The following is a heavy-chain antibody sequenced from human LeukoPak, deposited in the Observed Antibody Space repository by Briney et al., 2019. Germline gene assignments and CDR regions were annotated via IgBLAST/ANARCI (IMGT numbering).Heavy chain of an antibody. Sequence: GGSLRLSCAASGFTFSSYGMHWVRQAPGKGLEWVAVISYDGSNKYYADSVKGRFTISRDNSKNTLYLQMNSLRAEDTAVYYCAKDQRVAAAGNPSDYWGQGTLVTASS. J-gene: IGHJ4*02. CDR1: GFTFSSYG. CDR2: ISYDGSNK. CDR3: AKDQRVAAAGNPSDY. D-gene: IGHD6-13*01. V-gene: IGHV3-30*18.